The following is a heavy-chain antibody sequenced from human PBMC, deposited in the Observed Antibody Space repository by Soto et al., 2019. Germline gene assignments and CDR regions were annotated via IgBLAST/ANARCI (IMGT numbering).Heavy chain of an antibody. V-gene: IGHV3-33*01. D-gene: IGHD2-15*01. CDR1: GFTFSRYG. J-gene: IGHJ6*02. Sequence: QVQLVESGGGVVQPGRSLRLSCAASGFTFSRYGLHWVRQAPGKGLEWASVIWYDGSNNYYADAGKGRFNISRDNSKNKLYLQMNSVRAEDTAVYYCASGGFGGSTSYGMDVWGQGTRDTVSS. CDR2: IWYDGSNN. CDR3: ASGGFGGSTSYGMDV.